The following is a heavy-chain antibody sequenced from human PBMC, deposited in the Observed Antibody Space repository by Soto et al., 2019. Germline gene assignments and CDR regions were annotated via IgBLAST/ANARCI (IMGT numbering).Heavy chain of an antibody. CDR2: MNPNSGNT. D-gene: IGHD6-19*01. Sequence: ASVKVSCTASGYTLTRYDINWVRQATGQRFEWMGWMNPNSGNTGYAQKFQGRVTMTRNTSISTAYMELSSLRSEDTAVYYCARAYSSGWYLAGDAFDIWGQGTMVTVSS. V-gene: IGHV1-8*01. J-gene: IGHJ3*02. CDR1: GYTLTRYD. CDR3: ARAYSSGWYLAGDAFDI.